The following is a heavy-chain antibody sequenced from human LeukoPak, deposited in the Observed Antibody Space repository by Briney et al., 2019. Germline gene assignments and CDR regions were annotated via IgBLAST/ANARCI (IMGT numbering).Heavy chain of an antibody. CDR1: GFTVSSNY. D-gene: IGHD3-22*01. Sequence: GGSLRLSCAASGFTVSSNYMSWVRQAPGKGLEWVSVIHSGRSTYYADSVKGRFTISRDNSKNTLYLQMNSLRAEDTAVYYCARAGDSSGLIDYWGQGTLITVSS. J-gene: IGHJ4*02. CDR3: ARAGDSSGLIDY. V-gene: IGHV3-53*01. CDR2: IHSGRST.